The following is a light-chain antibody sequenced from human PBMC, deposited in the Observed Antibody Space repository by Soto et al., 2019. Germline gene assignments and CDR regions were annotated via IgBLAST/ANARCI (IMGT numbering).Light chain of an antibody. CDR3: ISYTSSSTVV. CDR2: EVS. Sequence: QSALTQPASVSGSPGQSITLSCTGTSSDVGGYKYVSWYQQHPGKVPKLMIYEVSNRPSGVSNRFSGSKSGNTASLTISGLQAEDEADYYCISYTSSSTVVFGGGTKVTVL. J-gene: IGLJ2*01. CDR1: SSDVGGYKY. V-gene: IGLV2-14*01.